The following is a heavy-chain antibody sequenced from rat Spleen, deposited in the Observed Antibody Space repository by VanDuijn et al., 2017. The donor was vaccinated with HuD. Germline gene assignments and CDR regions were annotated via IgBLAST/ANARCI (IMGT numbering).Heavy chain of an antibody. D-gene: IGHD4-4*01. Sequence: EVQLVESGGGLVQPGRSLKLSCAASGFTFSNYYMAWVRQAPTKGLEWVTYISTGGGSYYRDSVKGRFTISRDNAESTLYLQMDSLRSEDTATYYCTRRGFLSDWYFDFWGPGTMVTVSS. V-gene: IGHV5-27*01. CDR1: GFTFSNYY. J-gene: IGHJ1*01. CDR2: ISTGGGS. CDR3: TRRGFLSDWYFDF.